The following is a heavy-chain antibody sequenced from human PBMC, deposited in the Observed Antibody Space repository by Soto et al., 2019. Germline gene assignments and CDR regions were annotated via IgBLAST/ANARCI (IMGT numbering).Heavy chain of an antibody. D-gene: IGHD2-2*01. CDR2: ISSNGKNT. Sequence: PGGSLRLSCSASGFTFSSYAMHWVRQAPGKGLEYVSAISSNGKNTYYADSVKGRFIISRDNSKNTLYLQMSSLRAEDTAVYYCVKIGSTSRNFFDYWGQGTLVTVSS. CDR3: VKIGSTSRNFFDY. V-gene: IGHV3-64D*06. J-gene: IGHJ4*02. CDR1: GFTFSSYA.